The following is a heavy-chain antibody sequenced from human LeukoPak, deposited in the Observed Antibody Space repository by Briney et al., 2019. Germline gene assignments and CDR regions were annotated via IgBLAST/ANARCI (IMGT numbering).Heavy chain of an antibody. CDR2: INHSRST. CDR3: ARSRPYYGIDY. V-gene: IGHV4-34*01. Sequence: SETLSLTCAVYGGSFSGYYWSWIRQPPGKGLEWIGEINHSRSTNYNPSLKSRVTISVDTSKNQFSLKLSSVTAADTAVYYCARSRPYYGIDYWGQGTLVTVSS. D-gene: IGHD3-10*01. CDR1: GGSFSGYY. J-gene: IGHJ4*02.